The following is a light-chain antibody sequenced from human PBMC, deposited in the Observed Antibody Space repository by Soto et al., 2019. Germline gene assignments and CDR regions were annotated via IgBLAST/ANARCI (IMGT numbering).Light chain of an antibody. CDR3: HQTNDWPPT. J-gene: IGKJ1*01. V-gene: IGKV3-15*01. CDR1: QSISRS. CDR2: GTS. Sequence: EIGLTQSPAILSVSPGERATLSCRASQSISRSLAWYQQKPGQAPRLLISGTSNRAAAIPARFSGSGSGTEFTLTIGSLQSEDLAVYYCHQTNDWPPTFGQGTKV.